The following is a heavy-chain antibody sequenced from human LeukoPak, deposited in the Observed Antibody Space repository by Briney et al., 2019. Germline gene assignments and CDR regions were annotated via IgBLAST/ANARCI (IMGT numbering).Heavy chain of an antibody. J-gene: IGHJ6*03. D-gene: IGHD1-26*01. V-gene: IGHV3-21*01. CDR3: XXGFAERSTSYYYMDV. Sequence: GGSLRLSCAAPGFTFSNYSMNWVRQVPGKGLEWVSSISSSSSYIYYTASVRGRFTISRDNAKNSLYLQMNSLRAEDTAVYYCXXGFAERSTSYYYMDVWGKGTTVTVSS. CDR1: GFTFSNYS. CDR2: ISSSSSYI.